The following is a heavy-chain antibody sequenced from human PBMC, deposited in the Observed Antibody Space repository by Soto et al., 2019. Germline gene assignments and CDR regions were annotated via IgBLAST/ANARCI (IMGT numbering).Heavy chain of an antibody. CDR2: ISAYNGNT. V-gene: IGHV1-18*01. CDR3: ARAMGAPLEGSENWFDP. CDR1: GYTFTSYG. D-gene: IGHD1-26*01. J-gene: IGHJ5*02. Sequence: ASVKVSCKASGYTFTSYGISWVRQAPGQGLEWMGWISAYNGNTNYAQKLQGRVTMTTDTSTSTAYMELRSLRSDDTAVYYCARAMGAPLEGSENWFDPWGQGTLVTVSS.